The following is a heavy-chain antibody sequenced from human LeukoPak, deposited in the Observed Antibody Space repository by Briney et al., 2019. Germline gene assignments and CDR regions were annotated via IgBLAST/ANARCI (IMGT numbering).Heavy chain of an antibody. J-gene: IGHJ1*01. CDR1: GYTFNGYY. CDR2: INPNSGGT. CDR3: ARAMATRSEYFQH. Sequence: ASVKVSCKASGYTFNGYYMHWVRLAPGQGLEWMGWINPNSGGTNYAQKFQGRVTMTRDTSISTAYMELSRLRSDDTAVYYCARAMATRSEYFQHWGQGTLVTVSS. D-gene: IGHD5-24*01. V-gene: IGHV1-2*02.